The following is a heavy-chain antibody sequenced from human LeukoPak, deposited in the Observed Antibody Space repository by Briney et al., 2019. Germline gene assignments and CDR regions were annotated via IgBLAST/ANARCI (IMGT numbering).Heavy chain of an antibody. CDR2: IYTSGNT. Sequence: GGSLRLSCAASGFTVSRSYMSWVRQAPGKGLEWVSVIYTSGNTYYADSVKGRFTISRDNSKNTLYLQMNSLRAEDTAVYYCARAPFYFDSSNYPYFDYWGQGTLVTVSS. V-gene: IGHV3-53*01. CDR1: GFTVSRSY. CDR3: ARAPFYFDSSNYPYFDY. D-gene: IGHD3-22*01. J-gene: IGHJ4*02.